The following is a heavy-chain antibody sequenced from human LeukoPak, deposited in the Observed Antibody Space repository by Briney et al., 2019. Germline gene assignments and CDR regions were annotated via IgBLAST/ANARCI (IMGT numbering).Heavy chain of an antibody. J-gene: IGHJ4*02. D-gene: IGHD2-15*01. V-gene: IGHV4-31*03. CDR1: GASIITAVYY. Sequence: SQTLSLTCTVPGASIITAVYYCSWIRQHPGKGLEWIGYISFSGSTYYNPSLKSRVTISVDTPKNQFSLKLNSVTAAATAVYYCAKQAVEGWYLGQFDYWGQGTLVTVSS. CDR2: ISFSGST. CDR3: AKQAVEGWYLGQFDY.